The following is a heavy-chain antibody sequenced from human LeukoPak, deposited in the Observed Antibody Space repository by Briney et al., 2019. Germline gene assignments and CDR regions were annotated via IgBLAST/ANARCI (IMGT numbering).Heavy chain of an antibody. V-gene: IGHV1-18*01. J-gene: IGHJ4*02. Sequence: ASVKVSCKTSGYTFSRYGISWARQAPGQGLEWMGCIIGYSDNTKYAQNLQGRVTMTTDTSTSTAYMELRSLTSDDTAVYYCARGHYYDSSGYYHFDYWGQGTLVTVSS. CDR3: ARGHYYDSSGYYHFDY. CDR1: GYTFSRYG. CDR2: IIGYSDNT. D-gene: IGHD3-22*01.